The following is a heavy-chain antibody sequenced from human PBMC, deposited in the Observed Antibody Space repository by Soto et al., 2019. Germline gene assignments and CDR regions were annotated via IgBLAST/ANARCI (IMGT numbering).Heavy chain of an antibody. D-gene: IGHD6-19*01. CDR1: GGSISSGGYY. Sequence: PSEGLSLTCTVSGGSISSGGYYWTWIRQHPGKGLEWIGYIYYSGTTYYNPSLKSRVTISVDTSNNEVSLRLSSVTAADTAVYYCARVHSSGWYLGYYNGLDVWGQGTTVT. CDR2: IYYSGTT. CDR3: ARVHSSGWYLGYYNGLDV. J-gene: IGHJ6*02. V-gene: IGHV4-31*03.